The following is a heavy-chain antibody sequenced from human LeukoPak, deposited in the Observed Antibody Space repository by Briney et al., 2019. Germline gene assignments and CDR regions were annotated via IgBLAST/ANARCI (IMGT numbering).Heavy chain of an antibody. J-gene: IGHJ5*02. CDR2: ISGSGGST. Sequence: GGSLRLSCAASGFTFSSYGMSWVRQAPGKGLEWVSAISGSGGSTYYADSVKGRFTISRDNAKNSLYLQMNSLRAEDTAVYYCARGASGSYRSWFDPWGQGTLVTVSS. CDR3: ARGASGSYRSWFDP. V-gene: IGHV3-23*01. D-gene: IGHD1-26*01. CDR1: GFTFSSYG.